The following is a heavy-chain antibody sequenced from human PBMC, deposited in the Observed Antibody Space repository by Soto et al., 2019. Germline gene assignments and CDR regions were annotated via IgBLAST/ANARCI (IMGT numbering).Heavy chain of an antibody. Sequence: PGGSLRLACAASGFTFSSYSMNWVRQAPGKGLEWVSSISSSRSYIYYADSVKGRFTISRDNAKNSLYLQMNSLRAEDTALYYCARARDILTGLSLDYGGQGTLVAVSS. CDR3: ARARDILTGLSLDY. V-gene: IGHV3-21*01. J-gene: IGHJ4*02. CDR1: GFTFSSYS. CDR2: ISSSRSYI. D-gene: IGHD3-9*01.